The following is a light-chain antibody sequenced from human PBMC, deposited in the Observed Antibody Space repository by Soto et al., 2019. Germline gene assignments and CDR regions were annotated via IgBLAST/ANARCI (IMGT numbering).Light chain of an antibody. V-gene: IGKV1-5*01. CDR3: QQYNSYSPWT. Sequence: DIQIIQSPSTLSASVGDRVTITCRASQNVNKWLAWFQQKPGKVPKLLIFDASTLQTGVPLRFGGSGSGTVFTLTISSLQPEDFATYYCQQYNSYSPWTFGQGTKVDIK. J-gene: IGKJ1*01. CDR1: QNVNKW. CDR2: DAS.